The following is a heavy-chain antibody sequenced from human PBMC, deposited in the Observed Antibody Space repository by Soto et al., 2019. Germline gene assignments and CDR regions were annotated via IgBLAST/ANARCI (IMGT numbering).Heavy chain of an antibody. Sequence: HVQLQQWGAGLLKPSETLSLTCAVYGGSFSDYYWSWIRQSPGKGLEWIGEINHSGSTSYNPSLKSRVTISEDTSKNQFSLNLSSVTAADTAVYYCARGRRDCTSTNCYGEPVDDLDYWGQGTPVTVSP. V-gene: IGHV4-34*01. CDR1: GGSFSDYY. J-gene: IGHJ4*02. CDR3: ARGRRDCTSTNCYGEPVDDLDY. D-gene: IGHD2-2*01. CDR2: INHSGST.